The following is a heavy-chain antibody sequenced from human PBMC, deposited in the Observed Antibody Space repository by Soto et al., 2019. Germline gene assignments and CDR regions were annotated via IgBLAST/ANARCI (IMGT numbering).Heavy chain of an antibody. J-gene: IGHJ6*02. CDR2: ISWNGGSS. D-gene: IGHD3-10*01. CDR1: GFTFGSYT. CDR3: AKNIGAHGSGGGDV. Sequence: EEQLVESGGAVVQPGGSLRLSCEASGFTFGSYTMHWVRQAPGKGLEWVSLISWNGGSSFYADSVKGRFTISRDNSRDSRYPQMNSLSPEDSALYYCAKNIGAHGSGGGDVWGHGTTVTVSS. V-gene: IGHV3-43*01.